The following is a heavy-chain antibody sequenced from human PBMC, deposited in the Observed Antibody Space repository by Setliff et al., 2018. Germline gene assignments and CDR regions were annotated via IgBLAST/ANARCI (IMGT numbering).Heavy chain of an antibody. CDR3: ARGDPEQYMIVVVITGGGAFDI. J-gene: IGHJ3*02. V-gene: IGHV3-23*01. D-gene: IGHD3-22*01. Sequence: GGSLRLSCAASGFTFSSYAMSWVRQAPGKGLEWVSLITGSGGGTYYADSVKGRFTISRDNSKNTLYLQMNSLRAEDTAVYYCARGDPEQYMIVVVITGGGAFDIWGQGTMVTVSS. CDR2: ITGSGGGT. CDR1: GFTFSSYA.